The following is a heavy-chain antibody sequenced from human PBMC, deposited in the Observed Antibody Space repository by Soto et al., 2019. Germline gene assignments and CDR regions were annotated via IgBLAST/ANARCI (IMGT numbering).Heavy chain of an antibody. Sequence: QVQLVQSGAEVKKPGSSVKVSCKASGVTFSSYAISWVRQVPGQGLEWMGGIIPIFGTANYAQKFQGRVTITADKSTSTAYMELSSLRSEDTAVYYCARKYCSSTSCKYYGMDVWGQGTTVTVSS. J-gene: IGHJ6*02. V-gene: IGHV1-69*06. D-gene: IGHD2-2*01. CDR1: GVTFSSYA. CDR2: IIPIFGTA. CDR3: ARKYCSSTSCKYYGMDV.